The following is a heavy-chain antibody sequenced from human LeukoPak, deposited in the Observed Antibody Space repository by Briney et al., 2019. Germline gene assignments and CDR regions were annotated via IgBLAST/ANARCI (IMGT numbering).Heavy chain of an antibody. CDR3: ARDPEGHGYYFDY. J-gene: IGHJ4*02. D-gene: IGHD3-3*01. CDR1: GGSTSNYF. CDR2: IHTSGST. V-gene: IGHV4-4*07. Sequence: SETLSLTCTVSGGSTSNYFCTWLRQSAGKGLEWIGRIHTSGSTNYNPSLKSRVSMSVDTSKNQFSLKLSSVTAADTAVYYCARDPEGHGYYFDYWGQGALVTASS.